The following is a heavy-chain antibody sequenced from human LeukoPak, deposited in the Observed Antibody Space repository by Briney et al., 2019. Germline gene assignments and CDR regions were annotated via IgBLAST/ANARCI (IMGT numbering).Heavy chain of an antibody. CDR3: ASGNWNDRAFDI. Sequence: GGSLRLSCAASGFTFSSCWMNWVRQAPGKGLEWVANIKQDGSEKYYVHSVNGLFTISRDNAKTSLYLQMNSLRAEDTAVYYCASGNWNDRAFDIWGQGTMVAVSS. V-gene: IGHV3-7*01. D-gene: IGHD1-20*01. J-gene: IGHJ3*02. CDR1: GFTFSSCW. CDR2: IKQDGSEK.